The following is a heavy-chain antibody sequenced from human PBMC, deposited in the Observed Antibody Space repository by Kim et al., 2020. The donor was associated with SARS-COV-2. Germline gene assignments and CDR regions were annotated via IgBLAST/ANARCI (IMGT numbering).Heavy chain of an antibody. CDR1: GYTFTGYY. J-gene: IGHJ4*02. V-gene: IGHV1-2*06. D-gene: IGHD1-1*01. CDR2: INPNSGGT. CDR3: ARVAGSEAPGTIFDY. Sequence: ASVKVSCKASGYTFTGYYMHWVRQAPGQGLEWMGRINPNSGGTNYAQKFQGRVTMTRDTSISTAYMELSRLRSDDTAVYYCARVAGSEAPGTIFDYWGQGTLVTVSS.